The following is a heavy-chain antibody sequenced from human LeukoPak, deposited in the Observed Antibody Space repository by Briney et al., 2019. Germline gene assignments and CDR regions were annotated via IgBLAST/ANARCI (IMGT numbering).Heavy chain of an antibody. CDR1: GGSISSGGYY. CDR3: VSSTIQDTQKFDY. J-gene: IGHJ4*02. V-gene: IGHV4-31*03. Sequence: PSETLSLTCTVSGGSISSGGYYWSWIRQHPGKGLEWIGYIYYSGSTYYNPSLKSRVTISVDTSKNQFSLKLSSVTAADTAVYYCVSSTIQDTQKFDYWGQGTLVTVSS. D-gene: IGHD5/OR15-5a*01. CDR2: IYYSGST.